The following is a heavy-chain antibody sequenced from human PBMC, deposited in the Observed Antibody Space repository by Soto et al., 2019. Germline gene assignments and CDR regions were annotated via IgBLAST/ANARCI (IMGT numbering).Heavy chain of an antibody. J-gene: IGHJ4*02. CDR3: AGDVRDYYDY. CDR1: GGSVSSGSYY. Sequence: QVQLQESGPGLVKPSETLSLTCTVSGGSVSSGSYYWSWIRQPPGKGLEWIGYIYYSGSTNYNPSPTXXVXIXXDTSKNQFSLKLSSVTAADTAVYSCAGDVRDYYDYWGQGTLVTVSS. CDR2: IYYSGST. V-gene: IGHV4-61*01.